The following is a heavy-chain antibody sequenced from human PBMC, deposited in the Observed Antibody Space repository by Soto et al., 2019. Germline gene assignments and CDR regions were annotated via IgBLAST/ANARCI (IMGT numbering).Heavy chain of an antibody. Sequence: ASVKVSCKASGYTFTSYAMHWVRQAPGQRLEWMGWINAGNGNTNYAQKLQGRVTMTTDTSTSTAYMELRSLRSDDTAVYYCARDKYPTWGQGTLVTVSS. J-gene: IGHJ5*02. CDR3: ARDKYPT. V-gene: IGHV1-3*01. D-gene: IGHD6-6*01. CDR1: GYTFTSYA. CDR2: INAGNGNT.